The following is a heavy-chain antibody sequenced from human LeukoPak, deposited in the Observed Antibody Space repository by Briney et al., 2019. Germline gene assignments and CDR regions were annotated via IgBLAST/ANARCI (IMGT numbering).Heavy chain of an antibody. Sequence: ASVKVSRKASGYTFTGYYMQWGRQAPGEGLEWMGWINPNSGGTNYAQKFQGRVTMTRDTSISTAYMELTRLRSDDTAVYYCARGNGDYWFDYWGQGTLVTVSS. D-gene: IGHD4-17*01. CDR2: INPNSGGT. CDR1: GYTFTGYY. J-gene: IGHJ4*02. V-gene: IGHV1-2*02. CDR3: ARGNGDYWFDY.